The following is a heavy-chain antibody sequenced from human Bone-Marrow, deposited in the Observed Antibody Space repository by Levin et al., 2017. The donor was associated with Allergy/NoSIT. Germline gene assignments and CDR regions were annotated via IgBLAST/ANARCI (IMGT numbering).Heavy chain of an antibody. V-gene: IGHV1-8*01. Sequence: ASVKVSCKATGYSFSRYDINWVRQATGQGPEWMGWLNPNSGNTVLAQKFQGRVTLTRNTSISPAYLELSSLRDDDTALYYCARGLLLYPHAFDIWGQGTVVTVSS. CDR3: ARGLLLYPHAFDI. CDR2: LNPNSGNT. CDR1: GYSFSRYD. D-gene: IGHD2-2*02. J-gene: IGHJ3*02.